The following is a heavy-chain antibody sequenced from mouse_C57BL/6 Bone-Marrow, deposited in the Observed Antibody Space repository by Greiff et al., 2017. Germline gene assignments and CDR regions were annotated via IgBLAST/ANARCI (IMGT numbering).Heavy chain of an antibody. V-gene: IGHV1-61*01. CDR2: IYPSDSET. CDR1: GYTFTSYW. Sequence: VQLQQPGAELVRPGSSVKLSCKASGYTFTSYWMDWVKQRPGQGLEWIGNIYPSDSETHYNQKFKDKATLTVDKSSSTAYMQLSSLTSEDSAVXYWAREGYYGKDYWGQGTTLTVSS. CDR3: AREGYYGKDY. J-gene: IGHJ2*01. D-gene: IGHD2-1*01.